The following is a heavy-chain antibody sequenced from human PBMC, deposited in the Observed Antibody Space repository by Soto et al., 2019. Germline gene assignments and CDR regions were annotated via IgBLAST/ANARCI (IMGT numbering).Heavy chain of an antibody. V-gene: IGHV5-51*01. CDR2: IYPGDSET. CDR3: ARDNYGGMLDF. D-gene: IGHD4-17*01. CDR1: GYTFSSNW. Sequence: GESLKISCQTSGYTFSSNWIGSVRQMPGKGLEWMGIIYPGDSETRYSPSFQGQVTISADRSFSTAYLQWTSLQASDTAMYYCARDNYGGMLDFWGPGTLVTVSS. J-gene: IGHJ4*02.